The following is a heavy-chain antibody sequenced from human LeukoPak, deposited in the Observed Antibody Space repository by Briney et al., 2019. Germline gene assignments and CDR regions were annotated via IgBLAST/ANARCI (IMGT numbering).Heavy chain of an antibody. Sequence: GGSLRLSCAAFGFTLNDYWMHWVRQVPGTGLVWVSYINSDGTNTDYADSVKGRFTISRDNSKNTLSLQMNSLRAEDTAVYYCAKQYIYGFDYWGQGTLVTVSS. J-gene: IGHJ4*02. CDR2: INSDGTNT. CDR3: AKQYIYGFDY. D-gene: IGHD5-18*01. V-gene: IGHV3-74*01. CDR1: GFTLNDYW.